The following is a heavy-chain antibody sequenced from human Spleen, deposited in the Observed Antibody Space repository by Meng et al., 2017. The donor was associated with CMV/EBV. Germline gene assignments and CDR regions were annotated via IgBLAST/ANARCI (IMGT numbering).Heavy chain of an antibody. CDR1: GFTFNDYG. V-gene: IGHV4-4*02. Sequence: GSLRLSCAASGFTFNDYGMSWVRQAPGKGLEWIGEIYHSGSTNYNPSLKSGVTISVDKSKNQFSLKLSSVTAADTAVYYCARGRRDLLEWLIRINWFDPWGQGTRVTVSS. CDR2: IYHSGST. J-gene: IGHJ5*02. CDR3: ARGRRDLLEWLIRINWFDP. D-gene: IGHD6-19*01.